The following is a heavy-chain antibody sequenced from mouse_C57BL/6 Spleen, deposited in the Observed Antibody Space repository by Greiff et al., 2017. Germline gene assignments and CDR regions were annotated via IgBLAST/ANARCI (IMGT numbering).Heavy chain of an antibody. D-gene: IGHD1-1*01. CDR2: IYWDDDK. Sequence: QVTLKECGPGILQSSQTLSLTCSFSGFSLSTSGMGVSWIRQPSGKGLEWLAHIYWDDDKRYNPSLKSRLTISKDTSRNQVFLKITSVDTADTATYYCARLLRSYYAMDYWGQGTSVTVSS. CDR1: GFSLSTSGMG. CDR3: ARLLRSYYAMDY. J-gene: IGHJ4*01. V-gene: IGHV8-12*01.